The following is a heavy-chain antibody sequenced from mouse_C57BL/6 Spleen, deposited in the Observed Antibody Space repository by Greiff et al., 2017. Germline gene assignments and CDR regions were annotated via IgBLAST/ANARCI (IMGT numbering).Heavy chain of an antibody. CDR1: GYTFTSYW. V-gene: IGHV1-72*01. CDR3: TRCWNGSDDYYAMDY. Sequence: QVQLQQSGAELVKPGASVKLSCKASGYTFTSYWMHWVKQRPGRGLEWIGRIDPNSGGTKYNEKFKSKATLTVDKPSSTAYMQLSRLTSEDSAVYCCTRCWNGSDDYYAMDYWGQGTSGTVSS. CDR2: IDPNSGGT. D-gene: IGHD2-2*01. J-gene: IGHJ4*01.